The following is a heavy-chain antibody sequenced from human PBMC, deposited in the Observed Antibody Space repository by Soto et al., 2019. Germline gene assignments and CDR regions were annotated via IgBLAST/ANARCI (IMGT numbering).Heavy chain of an antibody. CDR2: IIPLFGTT. V-gene: IGHV1-69*06. Sequence: QVQVVQSGAEVKKPGSSVKVSCKASGGTFSNYALNWVRQAPGHGLEWMGAIIPLFGTTNYAQKFQGRVTITADKSTSAAYMELRSLRSEDTAGYYCARGVPYYYNSSGFPLNDWGQGTLVTVSS. J-gene: IGHJ4*02. CDR3: ARGVPYYYNSSGFPLND. CDR1: GGTFSNYA. D-gene: IGHD3-22*01.